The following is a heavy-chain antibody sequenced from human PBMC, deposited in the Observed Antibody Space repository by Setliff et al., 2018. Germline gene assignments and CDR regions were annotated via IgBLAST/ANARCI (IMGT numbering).Heavy chain of an antibody. J-gene: IGHJ4*02. CDR2: IDHSGST. CDR3: ARATVGLATIIYFDS. V-gene: IGHV4-38-2*01. D-gene: IGHD4-4*01. CDR1: GYSISSGYY. Sequence: SETLSLTCAVSGYSISSGYYWGWIRQPPGKGLEWIGSIDHSGSTHYNPSLKSRVTMSLDTSKNHFSLKLSSVTAADTAVYYCARATVGLATIIYFDSWGQGTLVTVSS.